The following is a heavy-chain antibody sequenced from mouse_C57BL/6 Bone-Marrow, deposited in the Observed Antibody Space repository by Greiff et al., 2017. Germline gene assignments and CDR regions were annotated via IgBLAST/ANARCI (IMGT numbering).Heavy chain of an antibody. Sequence: DVQLVESGGGLVQPGGSLKLSCAASGFTFSDYYMYWVRQTPEKRLEWVAYISNGGGSTYYPDTVKGRFTISRDNAKNTLYLQMSRLKSEDTAMYYCARHEGYSNTFYAMDYWGQGTSVTVSS. CDR2: ISNGGGST. CDR3: ARHEGYSNTFYAMDY. D-gene: IGHD2-5*01. V-gene: IGHV5-12*01. J-gene: IGHJ4*01. CDR1: GFTFSDYY.